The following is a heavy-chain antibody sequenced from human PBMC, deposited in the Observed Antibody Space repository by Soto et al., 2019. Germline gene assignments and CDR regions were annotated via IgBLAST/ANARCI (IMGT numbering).Heavy chain of an antibody. Sequence: EVQLVESGGGVVQPGGSPRLSCAASGFALSGYWMHWVRQPAGKGLMWVSRINSDGSDTSSADSVKGRFTISRDNAKNTLYLQMNSLRVEDTAVYYCVRGAPYDFWGQGTLVTVSS. CDR1: GFALSGYW. D-gene: IGHD3-10*01. V-gene: IGHV3-74*01. CDR2: INSDGSDT. J-gene: IGHJ4*02. CDR3: VRGAPYDF.